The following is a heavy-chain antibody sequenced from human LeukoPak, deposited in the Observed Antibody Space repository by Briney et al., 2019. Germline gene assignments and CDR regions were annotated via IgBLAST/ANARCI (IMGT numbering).Heavy chain of an antibody. D-gene: IGHD3-9*01. CDR2: IYSGGAT. CDR1: GFTFSSYS. Sequence: PGGSLRLSCAASGFTFSSYSMNWVRQAPGKGLEWVSLIYSGGATYYADSVKGRFTISRDNSKNTLSLQVNSLRAEDTAVYYCARGLRYFDSWGQGTLVTVSS. V-gene: IGHV3-53*01. J-gene: IGHJ4*02. CDR3: ARGLRYFDS.